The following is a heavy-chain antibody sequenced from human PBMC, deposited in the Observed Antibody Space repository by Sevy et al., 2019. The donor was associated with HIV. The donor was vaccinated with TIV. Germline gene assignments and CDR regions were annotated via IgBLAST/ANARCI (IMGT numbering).Heavy chain of an antibody. CDR1: GFTFSSYW. Sequence: GGSLRLSCAASGFTFSSYWMSWVRQAPGKGLEWVANIKQDGSEKYYVDSVKGLFTISRDNAKNSLYLQMNSLRAEDTAVYYCAREGGTYYDFWSGYYYNWFDPWGQGTLVTVSS. J-gene: IGHJ5*02. CDR3: AREGGTYYDFWSGYYYNWFDP. V-gene: IGHV3-7*03. D-gene: IGHD3-3*01. CDR2: IKQDGSEK.